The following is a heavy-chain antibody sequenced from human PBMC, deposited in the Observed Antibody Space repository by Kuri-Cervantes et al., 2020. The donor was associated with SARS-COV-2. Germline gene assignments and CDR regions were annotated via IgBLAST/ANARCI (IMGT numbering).Heavy chain of an antibody. J-gene: IGHJ5*02. CDR3: ARQEWELGFDP. Sequence: SETLSLTCTVSGDSISSCCYYWGWIRQPPGKGLEWIGSIEYSGSTYYNPSLKSRVTISIDKSKNQLSLKLASVTAADTAVYYCARQEWELGFDPWGRGTLVTVSS. CDR1: GDSISSCCYY. CDR2: IEYSGST. D-gene: IGHD1-26*01. V-gene: IGHV4-39*01.